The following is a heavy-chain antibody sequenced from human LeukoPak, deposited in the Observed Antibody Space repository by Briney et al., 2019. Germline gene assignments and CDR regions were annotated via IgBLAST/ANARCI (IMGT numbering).Heavy chain of an antibody. J-gene: IGHJ3*01. V-gene: IGHV3-74*01. CDR3: ASLVGGYYPPVEAFDV. CDR1: GFSFRSCW. D-gene: IGHD3-3*01. Sequence: GGSLRLSCAAAGFSFRSCWMHWVRQAPGKELVWVSRINGDGSTTNYADSVRGRFTISRDNAKNTLYLQMNSLRADDSAVYFCASLVGGYYPPVEAFDVWGQGTMVTVSS. CDR2: INGDGSTT.